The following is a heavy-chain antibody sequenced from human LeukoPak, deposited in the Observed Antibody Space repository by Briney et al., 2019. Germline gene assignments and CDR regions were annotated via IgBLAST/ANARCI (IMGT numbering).Heavy chain of an antibody. CDR3: ARDKGTITPRGYYYYMDV. CDR1: GFIFSSYW. D-gene: IGHD5-24*01. CDR2: IKQDGSEK. Sequence: GGSLRLSCAASGFIFSSYWMSWVRQAPGKGLEWVAKIKQDGSEKYYVDSMKGRFTVSRDNAKNSLYLQMNNLRAEDTAVYYCARDKGTITPRGYYYYMDVWGRGTTVTVSS. V-gene: IGHV3-7*01. J-gene: IGHJ6*03.